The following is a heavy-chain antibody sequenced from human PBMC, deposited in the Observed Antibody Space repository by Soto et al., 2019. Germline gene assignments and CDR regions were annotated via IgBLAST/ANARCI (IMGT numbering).Heavy chain of an antibody. CDR2: ISPHNFNT. Sequence: ASVKVSCKASGYTFTHFYITWVLQAPGQGLEWMGAISPHNFNTNYAQKFRGRVTLTTEKSTNTAYMDLRSLTSDDTALYYCARDEGGYDILTGYYKAHHFDYWGQGSQVTVSS. CDR1: GYTFTHFY. J-gene: IGHJ4*02. D-gene: IGHD3-9*01. CDR3: ARDEGGYDILTGYYKAHHFDY. V-gene: IGHV1-18*01.